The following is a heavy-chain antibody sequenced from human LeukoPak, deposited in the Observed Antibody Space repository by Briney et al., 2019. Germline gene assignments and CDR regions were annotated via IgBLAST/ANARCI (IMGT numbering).Heavy chain of an antibody. CDR1: GFSFNTFA. CDR3: TKDSQGSYDGFWYGTYGMDV. CDR2: ISDYP. D-gene: IGHD3-16*01. V-gene: IGHV3-23*05. Sequence: GGSLRLSCVASGFSFNTFALTWVRQAPGKGLEWVSTISDYPHYADSVRGRFTISRDNSRKTVFLQMNSLTPEDAATYYCTKDSQGSYDGFWYGTYGMDVWGQGTTVTVSS. J-gene: IGHJ6*02.